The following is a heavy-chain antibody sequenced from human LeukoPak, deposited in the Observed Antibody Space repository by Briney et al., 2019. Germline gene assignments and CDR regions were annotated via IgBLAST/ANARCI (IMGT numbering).Heavy chain of an antibody. CDR2: TYYRSKWYN. Sequence: SQTLSLTCAISGDSVSSTSVGWNWIRQSPSRGLEWLGRTYYRSKWYNDYAVSVKSRIIINADTSKNQFSLQLNSVSPEDTAVYYCARGSGSYNYWGQGTLVTVSS. CDR3: ARGSGSYNY. V-gene: IGHV6-1*01. CDR1: GDSVSSTSVG. J-gene: IGHJ4*02. D-gene: IGHD1-26*01.